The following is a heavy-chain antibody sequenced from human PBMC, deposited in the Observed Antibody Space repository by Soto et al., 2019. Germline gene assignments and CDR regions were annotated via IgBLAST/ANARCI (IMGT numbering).Heavy chain of an antibody. Sequence: PCLSCAASGFTVNSNYMSWVRQAPGKGLEWISIIYSAGNTYYADSVKGRFTISRDNSKNTLYLQMNSLGAEDTAVYYCARDFVVGGPTINYYYGMDVWGQGTTVTVSS. CDR1: GFTVNSNY. J-gene: IGHJ6*02. CDR3: ARDFVVGGPTINYYYGMDV. D-gene: IGHD1-26*01. V-gene: IGHV3-66*01. CDR2: IYSAGNT.